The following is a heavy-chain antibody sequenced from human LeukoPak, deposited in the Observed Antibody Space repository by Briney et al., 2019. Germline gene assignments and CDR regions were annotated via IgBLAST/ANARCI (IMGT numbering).Heavy chain of an antibody. D-gene: IGHD6-13*01. V-gene: IGHV3-64*01. Sequence: PGGSLRLSCAASGFTFSNYAMHWVRQAPGKGLEFVSAIITNGGTTYYANSVKGRFTISRDNSKNTLYLHMGSLRAEGMAVYYCAVGYVLLDYWGLGTLVTDSS. J-gene: IGHJ4*02. CDR1: GFTFSNYA. CDR3: AVGYVLLDY. CDR2: IITNGGTT.